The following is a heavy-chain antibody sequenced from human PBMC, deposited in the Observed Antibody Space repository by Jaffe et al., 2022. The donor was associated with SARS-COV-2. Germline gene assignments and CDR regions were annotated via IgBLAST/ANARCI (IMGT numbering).Heavy chain of an antibody. CDR2: ISYDGSNK. CDR1: GFTFSSYG. CDR3: AKVVGELLRAPFDY. V-gene: IGHV3-30*18. J-gene: IGHJ4*02. D-gene: IGHD1-26*01. Sequence: QVQLVESGGGVVQPGRSLRLSCAASGFTFSSYGMHWVRQAPGKGLEWVAVISYDGSNKYYADSVKGRFTISRDNSKNTLYLQMNSLRAEDTAVYYCAKVVGELLRAPFDYWGQGTLVTVSS.